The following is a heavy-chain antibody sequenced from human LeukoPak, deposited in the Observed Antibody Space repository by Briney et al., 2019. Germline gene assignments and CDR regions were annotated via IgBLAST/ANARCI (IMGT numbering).Heavy chain of an antibody. CDR3: AGIMVDHYYYYYYMDV. J-gene: IGHJ6*03. D-gene: IGHD3-10*01. Sequence: SETLSLTCTVSGYSISSGYYWGWIRQPPGKGLEWIGSIYHSGSTYYNPSLKSRVTISVDTSKNQFSLKLSSVTAADTAVYYCAGIMVDHYYYYYYMDVWGKGTTVTVSS. CDR1: GYSISSGYY. V-gene: IGHV4-38-2*02. CDR2: IYHSGST.